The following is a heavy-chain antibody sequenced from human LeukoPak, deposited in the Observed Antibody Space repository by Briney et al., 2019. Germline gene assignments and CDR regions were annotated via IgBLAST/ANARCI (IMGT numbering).Heavy chain of an antibody. Sequence: AGGSQRLSCAASGFTFSSFWMSWVRQAPGKGLEWVANIKEDESEKYYVDSVKGRFTISRDNTKNSLYLQMNSLSAEDTAVYYCARDAAIDYWGQGTLVTVSS. J-gene: IGHJ4*02. CDR2: IKEDESEK. CDR3: ARDAAIDY. CDR1: GFTFSSFW. D-gene: IGHD6-13*01. V-gene: IGHV3-7*01.